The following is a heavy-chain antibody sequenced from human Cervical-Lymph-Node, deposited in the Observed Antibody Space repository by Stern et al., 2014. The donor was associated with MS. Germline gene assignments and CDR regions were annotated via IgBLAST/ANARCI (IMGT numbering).Heavy chain of an antibody. CDR3: ATGEEWSPH. Sequence: VQLVESGGGVVQPGRSLRLSCAASGFTFSTYTMHWVRQAPGKGLEWVAVISYDGGNKFYADSVKGRFTISRDNSRNTLYLQMNSLRPGDTAVYFCATGEEWSPHWGQGTLVTVSS. CDR2: ISYDGGNK. CDR1: GFTFSTYT. D-gene: IGHD3-3*01. V-gene: IGHV3-30*01. J-gene: IGHJ4*02.